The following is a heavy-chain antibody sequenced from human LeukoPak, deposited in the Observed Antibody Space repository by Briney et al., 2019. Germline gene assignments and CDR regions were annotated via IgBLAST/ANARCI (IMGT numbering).Heavy chain of an antibody. CDR2: INPNSGGT. CDR3: ARGLYYDILTGQDY. CDR1: GYTFTGYY. Sequence: ASVKVSCKASGYTFTGYYMHWVRQAPGQGLEWMGWINPNSGGTNYAQKFQGRVTMTRDTSISTAYMELSRLRSGDTAVYYCARGLYYDILTGQDYWGQGTLVTVSS. J-gene: IGHJ4*02. V-gene: IGHV1-2*02. D-gene: IGHD3-9*01.